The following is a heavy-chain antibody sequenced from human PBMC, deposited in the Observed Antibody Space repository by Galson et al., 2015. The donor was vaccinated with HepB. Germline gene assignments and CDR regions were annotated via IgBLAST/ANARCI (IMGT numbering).Heavy chain of an antibody. Sequence: SVKVSCKASGYTFTSYAMHWVRQAPGQRLEWMGWINAGNGNTKYSQKFQGRVTITRDTSASTAYMELSSLRSEDTAVYYCAANPLGSSGSDYWGQGTLVTVSS. CDR1: GYTFTSYA. CDR3: AANPLGSSGSDY. V-gene: IGHV1-3*01. D-gene: IGHD3-22*01. J-gene: IGHJ4*02. CDR2: INAGNGNT.